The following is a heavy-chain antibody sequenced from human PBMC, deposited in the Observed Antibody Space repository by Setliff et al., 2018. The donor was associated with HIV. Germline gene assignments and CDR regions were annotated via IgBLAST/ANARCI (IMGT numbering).Heavy chain of an antibody. Sequence: GGSLRLSCAASGFTFSDAWMNWFRQAPGKGLEWVGRIKSKTDGGTTDYAAPVKGRFTMLRDDSKNTMYLQLNNLETEDTAFYYCSTRLRWSPEKIDYWGQGTLVTVSS. J-gene: IGHJ4*02. CDR2: IKSKTDGGTT. CDR3: STRLRWSPEKIDY. CDR1: GFTFSDAW. V-gene: IGHV3-15*07. D-gene: IGHD6-13*01.